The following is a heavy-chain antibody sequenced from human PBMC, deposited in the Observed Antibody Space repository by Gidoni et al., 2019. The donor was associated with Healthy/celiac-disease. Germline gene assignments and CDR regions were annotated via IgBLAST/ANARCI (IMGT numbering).Heavy chain of an antibody. CDR1: GFTFSSYS. Sequence: EVQLLESGGGLVQPGGSLRLSCPASGFTFSSYSLRWVRQAPGKGLEWVSAMSGSGGSTYYADSVKGRFTISRDNSKNTLYLQMNSLRAEDTAVYYCAKDYCSGGDCYSSEYFQHWGQGTLVTVSS. V-gene: IGHV3-23*01. CDR3: AKDYCSGGDCYSSEYFQH. J-gene: IGHJ1*01. CDR2: MSGSGGST. D-gene: IGHD2-21*01.